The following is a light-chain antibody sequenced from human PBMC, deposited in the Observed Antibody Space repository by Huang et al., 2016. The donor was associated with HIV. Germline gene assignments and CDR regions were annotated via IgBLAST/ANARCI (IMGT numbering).Light chain of an antibody. Sequence: DIQMAQSPSTLSAFVGDRLTTTCRASKNISSWLAWYQQKPWKAPRLLIYKLSSLESGVPARFSGSGSGTEITLTISSLQPDDIGTYYCQYGETFGQGSKVEVK. CDR1: KNISSW. CDR3: QYGET. V-gene: IGKV1-5*03. J-gene: IGKJ1*01. CDR2: KLS.